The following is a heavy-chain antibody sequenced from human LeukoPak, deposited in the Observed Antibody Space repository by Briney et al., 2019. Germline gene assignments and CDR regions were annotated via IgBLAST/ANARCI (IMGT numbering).Heavy chain of an antibody. D-gene: IGHD3-10*01. V-gene: IGHV3-30*04. CDR3: ARVRGLLWFEGLAFDI. J-gene: IGHJ3*02. Sequence: GGSLRLSCAASGFTFSSYAMHWVRQAPGKGLEWVAVISYDGSNKYYADSVKGRFTISRDNSKNTLYLQMNSLRAEDTAVYYCARVRGLLWFEGLAFDIWGQGTMVTVSS. CDR2: ISYDGSNK. CDR1: GFTFSSYA.